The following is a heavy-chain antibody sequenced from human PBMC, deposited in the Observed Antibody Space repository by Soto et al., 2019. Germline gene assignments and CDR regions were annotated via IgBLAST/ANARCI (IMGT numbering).Heavy chain of an antibody. Sequence: EVQLLESGGGLVQPGGSLRLSCAASGFTFSSYAMSWVRQAPGKGLEWVSAISGSGGSTYYADSVKGRFTISRDNSKNTLYLQMNSLRAEDTAVYYCARERGEGAISWSDWFDPWGQGTLVTVSS. CDR3: ARERGEGAISWSDWFDP. CDR1: GFTFSSYA. CDR2: ISGSGGST. J-gene: IGHJ5*02. V-gene: IGHV3-23*01. D-gene: IGHD1-26*01.